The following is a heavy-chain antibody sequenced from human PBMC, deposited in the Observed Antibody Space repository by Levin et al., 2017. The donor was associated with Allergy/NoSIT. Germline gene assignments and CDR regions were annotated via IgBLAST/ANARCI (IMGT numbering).Heavy chain of an antibody. D-gene: IGHD4-17*01. CDR1: GGSISSYY. CDR2: ISYSGST. Sequence: SETLSLTCTVSGGSISSYYWSLIRQPPGKGLEWIGYISYSGSTKYNPSLKSRVTISVDTSKNQFSLKLSSVTAADTAVYYCARAPPYAKYYYYYDGMDVWGQGTTVTVSS. V-gene: IGHV4-59*12. J-gene: IGHJ6*02. CDR3: ARAPPYAKYYYYYDGMDV.